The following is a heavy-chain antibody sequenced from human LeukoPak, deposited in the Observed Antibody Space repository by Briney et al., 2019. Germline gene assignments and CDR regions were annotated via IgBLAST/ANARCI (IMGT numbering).Heavy chain of an antibody. CDR1: GFTLSSYW. J-gene: IGHJ4*02. Sequence: GGSLRLSCAASGFTLSSYWMNWARQAPGKGLEWVSAISGSGDSTYYGDSVKGRFTISRDNSKNTLYLQMNSLRAEDTAVYYCAKTRPLDSSSWSHGDYWGQGTLVTVSS. CDR2: ISGSGDST. CDR3: AKTRPLDSSSWSHGDY. D-gene: IGHD6-13*01. V-gene: IGHV3-23*01.